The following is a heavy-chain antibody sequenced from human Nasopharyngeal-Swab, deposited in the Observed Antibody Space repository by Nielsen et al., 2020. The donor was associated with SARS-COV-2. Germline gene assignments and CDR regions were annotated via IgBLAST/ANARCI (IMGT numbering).Heavy chain of an antibody. J-gene: IGHJ4*02. Sequence: SLKISCAASGFTFDDYAIHWVRQAPGKGLEWVSGISWNSGSIGYADSVKGRFTISRDNAKNSLYLHMNSLSAEDTAVYYCARDEILDYWGQGTLVTVSS. CDR1: GFTFDDYA. CDR2: ISWNSGSI. V-gene: IGHV3-9*01. D-gene: IGHD2/OR15-2a*01. CDR3: ARDEILDY.